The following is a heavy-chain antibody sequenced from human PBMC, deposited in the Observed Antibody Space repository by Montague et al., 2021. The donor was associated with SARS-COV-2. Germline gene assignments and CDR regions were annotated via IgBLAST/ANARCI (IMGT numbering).Heavy chain of an antibody. J-gene: IGHJ4*02. CDR1: GDSMTYFY. Sequence: SETLSLTCTVSGDSMTYFYWSWIRQTPEKGLEWIGYIFYRGTTKYNSSLESRVTITVDTSKDQFYLKLNSVTAADTAVHYCARGATRTFDYWGQGTRVTVSS. CDR2: IFYRGTT. V-gene: IGHV4-59*01. D-gene: IGHD1-1*01. CDR3: ARGATRTFDY.